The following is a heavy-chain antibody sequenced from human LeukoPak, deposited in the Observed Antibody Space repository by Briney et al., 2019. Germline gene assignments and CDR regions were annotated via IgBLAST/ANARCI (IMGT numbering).Heavy chain of an antibody. J-gene: IGHJ4*02. CDR1: GFTFSSYD. D-gene: IGHD6-19*01. Sequence: PGGSLRLSCAASGFTFSSYDMHWIRQAPGKGRDWVAFIRYDESDKYYADSVKGRCTISRDNSKNTLFLQMNNLRPEDTAVYYCAKDMSSGWRYFDYWGQGTLVTVSS. CDR2: IRYDESDK. V-gene: IGHV3-30*02. CDR3: AKDMSSGWRYFDY.